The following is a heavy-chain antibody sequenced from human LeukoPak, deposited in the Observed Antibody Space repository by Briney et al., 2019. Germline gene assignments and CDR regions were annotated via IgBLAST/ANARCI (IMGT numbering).Heavy chain of an antibody. J-gene: IGHJ3*02. CDR3: ARGGSSGAFDI. CDR1: GFTFSSYA. D-gene: IGHD1-26*01. CDR2: IYSGGTT. V-gene: IGHV3-66*01. Sequence: GGSLRLSCAASGFTFSSYAMNWVRQAPEKGLEWVSLIYSGGTTYSADSVKGRFTISRDSSTNTLYLQMNSLRVEDTAVYYCARGGSSGAFDIWGQGTRVTVSS.